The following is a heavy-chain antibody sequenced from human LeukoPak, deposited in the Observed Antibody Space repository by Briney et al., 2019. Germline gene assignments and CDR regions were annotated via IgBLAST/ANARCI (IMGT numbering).Heavy chain of an antibody. CDR1: GGSFSGHY. CDR3: ARGGGLRMFYASPFNY. J-gene: IGHJ4*02. Sequence: PSETLSLTCAVYGGSFSGHYWSWIRQAPGKGLEWIGEINESGSTNYNPSHKSRVTISGDASKNQFSLKLTSLTAADTAVYYCARGGGLRMFYASPFNYWGRGTLVTVSS. CDR2: INESGST. V-gene: IGHV4-34*01. D-gene: IGHD2-8*01.